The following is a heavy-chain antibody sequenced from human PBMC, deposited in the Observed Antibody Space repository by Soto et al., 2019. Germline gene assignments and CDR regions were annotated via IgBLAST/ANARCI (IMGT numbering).Heavy chain of an antibody. CDR3: ARHGFYGDYSSNYFDP. V-gene: IGHV5-51*01. D-gene: IGHD4-17*01. CDR1: GYSFSNWW. J-gene: IGHJ5*02. CDR2: IYPSDSQT. Sequence: PVESVTISCKDSGYSFSNWWIGWVRQMPGKGLEYMGMIYPSDSQTRYSPSFQGQVTISADKSISTAYLQWSSLKASDTAIYYCARHGFYGDYSSNYFDPWGQGTLVTVSS.